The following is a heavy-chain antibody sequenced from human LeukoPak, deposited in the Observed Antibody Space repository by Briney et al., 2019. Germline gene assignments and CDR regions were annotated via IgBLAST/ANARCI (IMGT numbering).Heavy chain of an antibody. J-gene: IGHJ4*02. CDR2: ISAYNGNT. CDR1: GYTFTSYG. D-gene: IGHD6-19*01. Sequence: GASVRVSCKASGYTFTSYGISWVRQAPGQGLEWMGWISAYNGNTNYAQKLRGRVTMTTDTSTSTAYMELRSLRSDDTAVYYCARLRLQWLVDDYWGQGTLVTVSS. CDR3: ARLRLQWLVDDY. V-gene: IGHV1-18*01.